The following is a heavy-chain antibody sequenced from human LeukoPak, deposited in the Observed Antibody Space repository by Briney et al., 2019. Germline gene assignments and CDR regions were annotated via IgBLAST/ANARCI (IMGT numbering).Heavy chain of an antibody. CDR3: ATGVVTLGAFDI. J-gene: IGHJ3*02. V-gene: IGHV4-34*01. D-gene: IGHD3-3*01. Sequence: PSETLSLTCTVSGGSISSYYWSWIRQPPGKGLEWIGEINHSGSTNYNPSLKSRVTISVDTSKNQFSLKLSSVTAADTAVYYCATGVVTLGAFDIWGQGTMVTVSS. CDR2: INHSGST. CDR1: GGSISSYY.